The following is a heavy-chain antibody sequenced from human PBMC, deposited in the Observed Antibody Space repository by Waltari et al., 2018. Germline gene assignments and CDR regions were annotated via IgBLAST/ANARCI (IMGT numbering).Heavy chain of an antibody. CDR3: ASVFWVGATIRPGY. V-gene: IGHV1-2*06. Sequence: QVQLVHSGAEVKKPGASVKVSCQASGYTFTGHYMPWVRQAPGQGLEWMGRINPNSGGTNYAQKFQGRVTMTRDTSISTAYMELSRLRSDDTAVYYCASVFWVGATIRPGYWGQGTLVTVSS. CDR1: GYTFTGHY. D-gene: IGHD1-26*01. J-gene: IGHJ4*02. CDR2: INPNSGGT.